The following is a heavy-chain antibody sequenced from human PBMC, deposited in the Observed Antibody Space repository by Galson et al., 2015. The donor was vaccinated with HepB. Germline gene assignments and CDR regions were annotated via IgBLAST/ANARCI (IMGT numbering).Heavy chain of an antibody. Sequence: PALVKPTQTLTLTCTVSGFSLSNARMGVSWIRQPPGEALEWLAHIFSNDEKSYSTSLKSRLAISKDTSKSQVVFTMTNMDPVDTATYYCARIRCSGTSCPMGYYGMDVWGQGTTVTVSS. CDR1: GFSLSNARMG. CDR2: IFSNDEK. J-gene: IGHJ6*02. CDR3: ARIRCSGTSCPMGYYGMDV. D-gene: IGHD2-2*01. V-gene: IGHV2-26*01.